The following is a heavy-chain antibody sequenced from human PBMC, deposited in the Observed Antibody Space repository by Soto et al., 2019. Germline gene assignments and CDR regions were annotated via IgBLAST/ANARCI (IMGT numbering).Heavy chain of an antibody. Sequence: EVQLVESGGGLVQPGRSLRLSCAASGFTFDDYAMHWVRQAPGKVLEWVSGISWNVGSIAYADSVKGRFTISRDNAKNSLYLQMNSLRAEDTALYYCAKGVAGWYYFDYWGQGTLVTVSS. J-gene: IGHJ4*02. V-gene: IGHV3-9*01. CDR3: AKGVAGWYYFDY. D-gene: IGHD3-3*01. CDR1: GFTFDDYA. CDR2: ISWNVGSI.